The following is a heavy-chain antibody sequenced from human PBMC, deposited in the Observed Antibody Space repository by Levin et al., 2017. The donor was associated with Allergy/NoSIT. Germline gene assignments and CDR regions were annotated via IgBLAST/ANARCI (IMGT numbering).Heavy chain of an antibody. CDR1: GFRLNNYG. J-gene: IGHJ4*02. CDR2: IWYDGENK. Sequence: GGSLRLSCVVSGFRLNNYGMNWVRQTPGKGLEWVAVIWYDGENKNYADSVRGRFTISRDNSKNTLYLDMESLRVEDTAVYYCARGGPTGTVTYFDYWGQGTLVSVSS. CDR3: ARGGPTGTVTYFDY. V-gene: IGHV3-33*01. D-gene: IGHD4-17*01.